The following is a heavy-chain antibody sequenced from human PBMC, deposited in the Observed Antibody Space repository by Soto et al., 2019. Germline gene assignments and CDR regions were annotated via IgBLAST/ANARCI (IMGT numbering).Heavy chain of an antibody. J-gene: IGHJ5*02. V-gene: IGHV4-30-4*01. CDR2: IYYSGST. CDR3: ARRYFDWLLGLDWFDP. Sequence: PSETLSLTCTVSGGSISSGDYYWSWIRQPPGKGLEWIGYIYYSGSTYYNPSLKSRVTISVDTSKNQFSLKLSSVTAADTAVYYCARRYFDWLLGLDWFDPWGQGTLVTVSS. CDR1: GGSISSGDYY. D-gene: IGHD3-9*01.